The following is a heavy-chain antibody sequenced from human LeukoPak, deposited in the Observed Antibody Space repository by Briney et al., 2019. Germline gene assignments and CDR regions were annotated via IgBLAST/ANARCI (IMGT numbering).Heavy chain of an antibody. CDR2: IYTSGST. CDR1: GGSISSGSYY. V-gene: IGHV4-61*02. Sequence: SQTLSLTCTVSGGSISSGSYYWSWIRQPAGKGLEWIGRIYTSGSTNYNPSLKSRVTISVDTSKNQFSLKLSSVAAADTVVYYCARVNWNYWDYWGQGTLVTVSS. D-gene: IGHD1-1*01. CDR3: ARVNWNYWDY. J-gene: IGHJ4*02.